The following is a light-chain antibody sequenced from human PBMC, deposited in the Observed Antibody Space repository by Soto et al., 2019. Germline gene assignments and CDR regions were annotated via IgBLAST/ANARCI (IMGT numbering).Light chain of an antibody. Sequence: DIQLTQSPSTLSASVGDKVTITCRASQSIGTWLAWYQQKPGKPPKLLIYQASSLESGVPSRFGGSGSVTEFALTISSLQPDDFATYYCQQYDSPSPYTFGQGTQLEI. CDR2: QAS. J-gene: IGKJ2*01. V-gene: IGKV1-5*03. CDR3: QQYDSPSPYT. CDR1: QSIGTW.